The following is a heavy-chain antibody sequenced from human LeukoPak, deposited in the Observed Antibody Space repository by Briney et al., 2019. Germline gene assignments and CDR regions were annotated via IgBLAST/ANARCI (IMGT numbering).Heavy chain of an antibody. CDR2: ISGSGGST. CDR1: GFTFSSYA. Sequence: GGSLRLSCAASGFTFSSYAMSWVRQAPGKGLEWVSAISGSGGSTYYADSVKGRSTISRDNSKNTLYLQMNSLRAEDTAVYYCAKDEGGIVLMVYATLSSYFDYWGQGTLVTVSS. J-gene: IGHJ4*02. V-gene: IGHV3-23*01. D-gene: IGHD2-8*01. CDR3: AKDEGGIVLMVYATLSSYFDY.